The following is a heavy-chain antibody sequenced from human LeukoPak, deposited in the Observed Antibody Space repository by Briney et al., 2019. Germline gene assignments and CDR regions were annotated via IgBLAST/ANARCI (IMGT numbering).Heavy chain of an antibody. V-gene: IGHV3-48*02. CDR2: ITSSSNTI. Sequence: GGSLRLSCAASGFSFSYYSMNWVRQAPGKGLEWVSYITSSSNTIQYADSVKGRFTISRDNAKNSLYLRMNSLRDEDTAAYYCARDVDYGFDYWGQGFLVTVSS. CDR1: GFSFSYYS. D-gene: IGHD4-17*01. CDR3: ARDVDYGFDY. J-gene: IGHJ4*02.